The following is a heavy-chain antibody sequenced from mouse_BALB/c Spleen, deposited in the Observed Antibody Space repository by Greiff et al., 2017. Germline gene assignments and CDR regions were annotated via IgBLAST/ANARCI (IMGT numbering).Heavy chain of an antibody. V-gene: IGHV2-9*02. CDR1: GFSLNSYG. Sequence: QVQLKQSGPGLVAPSQSLSITFTVSGFSLNSYGVHWVRQPPGKGLEWLGVIWAGGSTNYNSALLSRLSISKDNSKSQVFLKMNSLQTDDTAMYYWARDPSYYGYYRGYYAMDYWGQGTSVTVSS. D-gene: IGHD2-3*01. J-gene: IGHJ4*01. CDR2: IWAGGST. CDR3: ARDPSYYGYYRGYYAMDY.